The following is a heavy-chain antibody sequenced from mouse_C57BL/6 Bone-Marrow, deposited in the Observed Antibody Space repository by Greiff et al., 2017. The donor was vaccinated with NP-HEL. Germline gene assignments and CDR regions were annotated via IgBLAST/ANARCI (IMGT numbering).Heavy chain of an antibody. CDR2: IHPNSGST. D-gene: IGHD2-4*01. CDR1: GYTFTSYW. J-gene: IGHJ4*01. V-gene: IGHV1-64*01. Sequence: QVQLQQPGAELVKPGASVKLSCKASGYTFTSYWMHWVKQRPGQGLEWIGMIHPNSGSTNYHEKFKSKDTLTVDKASSTAYLQLSSLTSEDSAVYYCYYDPSMDYWGQGTSVTVSS. CDR3: YYDPSMDY.